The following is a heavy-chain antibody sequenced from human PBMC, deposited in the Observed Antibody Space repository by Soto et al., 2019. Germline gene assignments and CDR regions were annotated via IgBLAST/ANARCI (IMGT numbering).Heavy chain of an antibody. V-gene: IGHV4-34*01. D-gene: IGHD3-10*01. CDR3: ARGXRRYYGSGSYPNWFDP. CDR2: INHSGST. CDR1: GGSFSGYY. Sequence: SETLSLTCAVCGGSFSGYYWSWIRQPPGKGLEWIGEINHSGSTNYNPSLKSRVTISVDTSKNQFSLKLSSVTAADTAVYYCARGXRRYYGSGSYPNWFDPWGQGTLVTSPQ. J-gene: IGHJ5*02.